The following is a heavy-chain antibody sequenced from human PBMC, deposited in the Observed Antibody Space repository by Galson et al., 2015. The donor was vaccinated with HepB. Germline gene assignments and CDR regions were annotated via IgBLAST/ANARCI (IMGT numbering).Heavy chain of an antibody. CDR2: IIPIFGTA. J-gene: IGHJ4*02. D-gene: IGHD3-10*01. CDR1: GGTFSSYA. V-gene: IGHV1-69*13. CDR3: ASNPNKGSGGYLGHYFDY. Sequence: SVKVSCKASGGTFSSYAISWVRQAPGQGLEWMGGIIPIFGTANYAQKFQGRVTITADESTSTAYMELSSLRSEDTAVYYCASNPNKGSGGYLGHYFDYWGQGTLVTVSS.